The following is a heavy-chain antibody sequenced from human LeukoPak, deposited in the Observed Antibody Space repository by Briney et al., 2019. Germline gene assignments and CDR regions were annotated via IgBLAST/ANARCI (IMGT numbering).Heavy chain of an antibody. CDR3: AKDYGDNPFDF. V-gene: IGHV3-23*01. Sequence: GGSLRLSCAASGFTFSGSAMHWVRQAPGKGLEWVSGISSGGSRTYYADSVKGRFTISRDNSKDTLYLQMNNLRAEDTAIYYCAKDYGDNPFDFWGQGTLVTVSS. CDR2: ISSGGSRT. J-gene: IGHJ4*02. D-gene: IGHD4-23*01. CDR1: GFTFSGSA.